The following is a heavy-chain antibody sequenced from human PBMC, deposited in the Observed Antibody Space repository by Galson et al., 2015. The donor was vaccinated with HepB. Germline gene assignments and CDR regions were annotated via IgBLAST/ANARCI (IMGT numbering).Heavy chain of an antibody. V-gene: IGHV5-51*03. J-gene: IGHJ6*03. Sequence: QSGAEVKKPGESLKISCKGSGYSSTSYWIGWVRQMPGKGLEWMGIIYPGDSDTRYSPSFQGQVTISADKSISTAYLQWSSLKASDTAMYYCASNRGLRSDVGYYMDVWGKGTTVTVSS. CDR3: ASNRGLRSDVGYYMDV. CDR1: GYSSTSYW. CDR2: IYPGDSDT. D-gene: IGHD5-12*01.